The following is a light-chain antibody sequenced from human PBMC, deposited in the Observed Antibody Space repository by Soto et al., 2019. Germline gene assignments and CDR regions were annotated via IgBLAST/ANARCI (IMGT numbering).Light chain of an antibody. CDR3: CSYVGSNTLYV. CDR1: SSDIGDYDC. CDR2: DVT. Sequence: QSVLTQPRSVSGSPGQSLTISCSGSSSDIGDYDCVSWYQQHPGKAPTLLIYDVTKRPSGVPDRFSGSKSGDTASLTISGLQAGDEGNYYCCSYVGSNTLYVFGTGTKVTVL. V-gene: IGLV2-11*01. J-gene: IGLJ1*01.